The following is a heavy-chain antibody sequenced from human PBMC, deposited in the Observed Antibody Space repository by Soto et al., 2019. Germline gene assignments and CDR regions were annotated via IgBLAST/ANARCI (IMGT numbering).Heavy chain of an antibody. CDR2: IIPVFGLV. Sequence: QVQLMQSGAEVKKPGSSVKVSCKASGGTPSNSAISWVRQAPGQGLEWMGGIIPVFGLVKYAQNFQGRVTITADESTNTAYMELSSLRPEDTAVYYCAGGRIVVVGSRAYYGMDVWGQGTTVTVSS. D-gene: IGHD3-22*01. CDR3: AGGRIVVVGSRAYYGMDV. V-gene: IGHV1-69*01. CDR1: GGTPSNSA. J-gene: IGHJ6*02.